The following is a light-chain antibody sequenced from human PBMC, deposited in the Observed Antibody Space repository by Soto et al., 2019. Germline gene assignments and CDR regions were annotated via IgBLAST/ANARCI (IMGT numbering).Light chain of an antibody. V-gene: IGLV4-69*01. CDR3: QNWGSGIVV. Sequence: QPVLTQSPSASASLGASVKLTCTLSSGHSNYAIAWHQKQSEKGPRYLMKLNSDGSHSKGDGIPDRFSCSSSGAERYLTSSSLQSKDEADYYCQNWGSGIVVFGGVTKLTVL. CDR1: SGHSNYA. CDR2: LNSDGSH. J-gene: IGLJ2*01.